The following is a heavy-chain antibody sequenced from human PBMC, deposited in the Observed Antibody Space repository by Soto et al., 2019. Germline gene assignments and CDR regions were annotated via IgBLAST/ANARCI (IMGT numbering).Heavy chain of an antibody. CDR1: GFTFSSYE. J-gene: IGHJ6*02. CDR2: ISSSGSTI. Sequence: PGGSLRLSCAASGFTFSSYEMNWVRQAPGKGLEWVSYISSSGSTIYYADSVKGRFTISRDNAKNSLYLQMNSLRAEDTAVYYCARDRVTYCSGGSCYHRGYSYGIFFGMDVWGQGTTVTVSS. D-gene: IGHD2-15*01. CDR3: ARDRVTYCSGGSCYHRGYSYGIFFGMDV. V-gene: IGHV3-48*03.